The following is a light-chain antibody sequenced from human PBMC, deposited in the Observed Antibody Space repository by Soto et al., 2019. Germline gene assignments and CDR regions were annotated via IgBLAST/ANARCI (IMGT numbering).Light chain of an antibody. J-gene: IGKJ1*01. CDR2: SAS. V-gene: IGKV1-9*01. CDR1: QGISSF. Sequence: DIQLPQCPSFLSASVGDRVTITCRASQGISSFLAWYQQQPGKAPKLLIYSASTLQSGVPSRFSGSGSGTEFTLTISSLQPEDFATYYCQQLNSYPLTFGQGTKVEI. CDR3: QQLNSYPLT.